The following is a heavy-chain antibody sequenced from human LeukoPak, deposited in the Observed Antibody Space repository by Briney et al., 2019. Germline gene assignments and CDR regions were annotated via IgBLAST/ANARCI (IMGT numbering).Heavy chain of an antibody. CDR2: ISPSGTDI. V-gene: IGHV3-21*05. CDR3: TRDPRHLDY. J-gene: IGHJ4*02. CDR1: GFTSSSYG. Sequence: PGGSLRLSCAASGFTSSSYGMTWVRQAPGKGLESLSYISPSGTDISYADSVKGRFTISRDNAKNSLYLQTNNLRADDTAVYYCTRDPRHLDYWGQGTLVTVSS.